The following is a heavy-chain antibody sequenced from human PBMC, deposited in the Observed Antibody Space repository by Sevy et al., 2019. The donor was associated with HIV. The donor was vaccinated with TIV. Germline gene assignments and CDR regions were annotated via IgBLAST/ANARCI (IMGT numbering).Heavy chain of an antibody. CDR2: ITPVLGTT. CDR1: GYTLTKLG. CDR3: ARWSISIDY. J-gene: IGHJ4*02. V-gene: IGHV1-69*13. Sequence: ASVKVSCKVSGYTLTKLGMHWVRQAPGQGLEWMGGITPVLGTTNYAHKFQGRVTITADESTSTVYMEMSRLKSEDTAVYYCARWSISIDYWGQGTLVTVSS.